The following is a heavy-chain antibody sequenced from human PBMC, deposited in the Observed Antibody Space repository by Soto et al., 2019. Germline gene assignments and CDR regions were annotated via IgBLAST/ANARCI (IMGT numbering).Heavy chain of an antibody. V-gene: IGHV3-66*01. CDR1: GFTVSSNY. CDR3: ARGRVVVAATPILGPYYFDY. CDR2: IYSGGST. J-gene: IGHJ4*02. D-gene: IGHD2-15*01. Sequence: GGSLRLSCAASGFTVSSNYMSWVRQAPGKGLEWVSVIYSGGSTYYADSVKGRFTISRDNSKNTLYLQMNSLRAEDTAVYYCARGRVVVAATPILGPYYFDYWGQGTLVTVSS.